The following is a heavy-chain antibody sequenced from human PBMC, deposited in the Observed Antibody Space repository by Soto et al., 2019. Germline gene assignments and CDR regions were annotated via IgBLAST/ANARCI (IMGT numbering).Heavy chain of an antibody. CDR2: ISARNGDT. V-gene: IGHV1-18*04. Sequence: QVHLVQAGAEVRKPGASVKVSCNASGYTFTTYGIIWVRQAPGQHLAWLGWISARNGDTNYAQGCQGRVTLTTDTSTITAYMEMMTLNSDDTAVYSCARVQLFPTPAADFWGQGTLVSVSS. CDR3: ARVQLFPTPAADF. D-gene: IGHD2-15*01. CDR1: GYTFTTYG. J-gene: IGHJ4*02.